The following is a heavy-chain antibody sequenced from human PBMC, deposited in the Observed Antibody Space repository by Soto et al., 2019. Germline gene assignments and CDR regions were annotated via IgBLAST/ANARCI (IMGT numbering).Heavy chain of an antibody. CDR1: GGSISSYY. CDR3: AGARAAAGRAYDY. J-gene: IGHJ4*02. V-gene: IGHV4-59*01. CDR2: IYYSGST. Sequence: PSETLSLTCTVSGGSISSYYWSWIRQPPGKGLEWIGYIYYSGSTNYNPSLKSRVTISVDTSKNQFSLKLSSVTAADTAVYYCAGARAAAGRAYDYWGQGTRVTVSS. D-gene: IGHD6-13*01.